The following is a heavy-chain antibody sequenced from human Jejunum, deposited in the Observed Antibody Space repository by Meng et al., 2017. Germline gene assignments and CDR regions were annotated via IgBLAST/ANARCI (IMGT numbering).Heavy chain of an antibody. CDR3: ATRTRDSFDY. Sequence: QVQRQESGPGLVSPSGTLSLTCAVSGGSITGTNWWTWVRQAPGKGLVWIGEIYHSGTTNYNPSLKSRVAISADKSKNQFSLNLYSLSAADTAVYYCATRTRDSFDYWGQGSLVTASS. CDR1: GGSITGTNW. V-gene: IGHV4-4*02. J-gene: IGHJ4*02. D-gene: IGHD1-7*01. CDR2: IYHSGTT.